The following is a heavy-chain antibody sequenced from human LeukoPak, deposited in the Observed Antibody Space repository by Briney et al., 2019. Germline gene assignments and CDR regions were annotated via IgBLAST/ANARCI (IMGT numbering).Heavy chain of an antibody. J-gene: IGHJ5*02. CDR3: ARELVNWFDP. CDR2: IYSGGST. CDR1: GFTVSSNY. V-gene: IGHV3-66*02. D-gene: IGHD1-7*01. Sequence: GGSLRLSCAASGFTVSSNYMSWVRQAPGKGLEWVSVIYSGGSTYYADSVKGRFTISRDNSKNTLYPQMNSLRAEDTAVYYCARELVNWFDPWGQGTLVTVSS.